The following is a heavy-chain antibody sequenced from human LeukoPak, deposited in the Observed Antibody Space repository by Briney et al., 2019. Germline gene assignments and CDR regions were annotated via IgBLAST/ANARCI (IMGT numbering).Heavy chain of an antibody. V-gene: IGHV3-30*18. J-gene: IGHJ4*02. Sequence: GGSLRLSCAASGFTLSSYGMHWVRQAPGKGLEWVAVISYDRSKKYYADSVKGRFTISRDNSKNTLYLQMNSLRAEDTAVYYCAKDKEEGFDYWGQGTLVIVSS. CDR2: ISYDRSKK. CDR3: AKDKEEGFDY. CDR1: GFTLSSYG.